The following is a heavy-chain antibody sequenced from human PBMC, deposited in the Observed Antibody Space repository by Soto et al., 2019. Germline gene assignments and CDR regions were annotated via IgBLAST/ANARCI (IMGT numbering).Heavy chain of an antibody. J-gene: IGHJ4*02. V-gene: IGHV3-64*01. CDR1: GFTLSSYA. D-gene: IGHD5-12*01. CDR3: ARRDGYNFDY. CDR2: ISSNGGST. Sequence: GALRLSCAASGFTLSSYAMHWVRQAPGKGLEYVSAISSNGGSTYYANSVKGRFTISRDNSKNTLYLQMGSLRAEDMAVYYCARRDGYNFDYWGQGTLVTVSS.